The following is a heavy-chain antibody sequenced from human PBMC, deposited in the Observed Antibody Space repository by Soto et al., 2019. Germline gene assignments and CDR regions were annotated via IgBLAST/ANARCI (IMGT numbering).Heavy chain of an antibody. CDR1: GGTFSSFL. V-gene: IGHV1-69*01. D-gene: IGHD2-2*01. CDR3: ILDCTSMSCYGYLGVDV. J-gene: IGHJ6*02. Sequence: QVQLVQSGAEVKTPGSSVKVSCKASGGTFSSFLMGWVRQAPGQGLEWMGGIIPVFGTATYEQKFQGRVTITADDSTSTVSMELSGLKSEDTAVYYCILDCTSMSCYGYLGVDVWGQGTTVTVSS. CDR2: IIPVFGTA.